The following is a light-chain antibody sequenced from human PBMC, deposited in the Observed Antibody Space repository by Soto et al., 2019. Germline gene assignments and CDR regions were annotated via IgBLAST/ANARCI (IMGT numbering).Light chain of an antibody. V-gene: IGLV2-8*01. Sequence: QSALTQPPSASGSPGQSVTISCTGTSSDVGGYNHVSWYQHHPGKAPKLMIYEVSKRPSGVPDRFSSSKSGNTASLTVSGLQAEDEADYYCSSYAGSNSVVFGGGTKLTVL. CDR2: EVS. CDR1: SSDVGGYNH. CDR3: SSYAGSNSVV. J-gene: IGLJ2*01.